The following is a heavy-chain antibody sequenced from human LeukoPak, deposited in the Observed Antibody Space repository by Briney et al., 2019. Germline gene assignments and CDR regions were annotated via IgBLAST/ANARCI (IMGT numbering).Heavy chain of an antibody. CDR1: GFTFTTHW. J-gene: IGHJ4*02. CDR3: ARVSIGWYSFDY. CDR2: IKPDGSDT. V-gene: IGHV3-74*01. D-gene: IGHD6-19*01. Sequence: GGSLRLSCGASGFTFTTHWIHWVRQAPGKGLVWVSRIKPDGSDTNYADSVKGRFTISRDNAKNTVYLQMNSLRAEDTAVYYCARVSIGWYSFDYWGQGTLVTVSS.